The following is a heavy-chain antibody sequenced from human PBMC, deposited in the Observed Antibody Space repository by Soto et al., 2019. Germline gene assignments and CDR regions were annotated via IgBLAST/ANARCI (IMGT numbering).Heavy chain of an antibody. CDR2: MNPNSGNT. J-gene: IGHJ6*02. CDR3: ARVLSWASYYDFWSGYYNYYYYGMDV. V-gene: IGHV1-8*01. D-gene: IGHD3-3*01. CDR1: GYTFTSYD. Sequence: QVQLVQSGAEVKKPGASVKVSCKASGYTFTSYDINWVRQATGQGLEWMGWMNPNSGNTGYAQKFQGRVTMTRNTSISTASMELSSLRSEDTAVYYCARVLSWASYYDFWSGYYNYYYYGMDVWGQGTTVTVSS.